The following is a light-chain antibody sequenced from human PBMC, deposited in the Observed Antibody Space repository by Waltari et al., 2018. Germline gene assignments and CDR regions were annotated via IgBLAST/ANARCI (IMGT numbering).Light chain of an antibody. CDR2: EVN. CDR3: CSFAAIYSAV. J-gene: IGLJ3*02. V-gene: IGLV2-11*01. CDR1: SSDVGGNNY. Sequence: QSALTQPRSVSGSLGQSVTISCTGTSSDVGGNNYVTWYQHHPGKAPKLMIYEVNKRPAGVSDRVSGSKSGNTASLSISGLQTEDEADYYGCSFAAIYSAVFGGGTRLTVL.